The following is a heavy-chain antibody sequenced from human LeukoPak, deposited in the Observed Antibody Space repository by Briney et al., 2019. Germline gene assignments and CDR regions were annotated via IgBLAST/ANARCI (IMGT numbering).Heavy chain of an antibody. J-gene: IGHJ6*02. CDR1: GASISRDNYY. CDR3: ARGRQQLVLEYYYYGMDV. Sequence: SETLSLTCSVSGASISRDNYYWSWIRQLPGGGLEWIGYIFYTGNVYYNPSLKSRVTISVDTSKNQFSLKLSSVTAADTAVYYCARGRQQLVLEYYYYGMDVWGQGTTVTVSS. D-gene: IGHD6-13*01. CDR2: IFYTGNV. V-gene: IGHV4-61*01.